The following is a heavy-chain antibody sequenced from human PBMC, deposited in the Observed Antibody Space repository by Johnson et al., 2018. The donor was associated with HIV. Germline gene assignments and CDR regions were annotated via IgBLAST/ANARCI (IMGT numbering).Heavy chain of an antibody. CDR1: GFTFSTYD. CDR3: AKDWDRWLQPPGDAFDI. Sequence: VQLVESGGGLVQPGGSLRLSCAASGFTFSTYDMHWVRQTTGKRLEWVSAIGTAGDTYYPGSVEGRFTISRENAKNSLYLQMNSLRVEDTAIYYCAKDWDRWLQPPGDAFDIRGQGTMVTVSS. V-gene: IGHV3-13*01. D-gene: IGHD5-24*01. J-gene: IGHJ3*02. CDR2: IGTAGDT.